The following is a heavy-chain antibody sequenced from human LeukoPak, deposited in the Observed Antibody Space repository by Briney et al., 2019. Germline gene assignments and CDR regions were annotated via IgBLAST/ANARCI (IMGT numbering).Heavy chain of an antibody. CDR2: IYHSGRA. V-gene: IGHV4-4*02. CDR3: ARGGPPGYYYDYYMDV. CDR1: GGSISSTYW. J-gene: IGHJ6*03. Sequence: SGTLSLTCAVSGGSISSTYWWSWVRQPPGKGLEWIGEIYHSGRANFNPSLKSRVTISVDTSKNQFSLKMSSVTAADTAVYFCARGGPPGYYYDYYMDVWGKGTTVTVSS.